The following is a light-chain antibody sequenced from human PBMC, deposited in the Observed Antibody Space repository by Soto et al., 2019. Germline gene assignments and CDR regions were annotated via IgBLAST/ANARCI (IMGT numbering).Light chain of an antibody. CDR3: QQYNSYPRT. CDR1: QSISRS. Sequence: EILVTQATDTWSVSPGERATLSCRASQSISRSLAWYQQKPGKAPRLLIYGASTRATGVPARFSGSGSGTEFTLTISSLQPEDFETYYCQQYNSYPRTFGQGTKVDIK. CDR2: GAS. J-gene: IGKJ1*01. V-gene: IGKV3-15*01.